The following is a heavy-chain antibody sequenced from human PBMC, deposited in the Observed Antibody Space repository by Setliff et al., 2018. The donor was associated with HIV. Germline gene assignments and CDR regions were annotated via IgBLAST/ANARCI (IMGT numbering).Heavy chain of an antibody. Sequence: PGGSLRLSCVASKFIFSSYSMSWVRQAPGKGLEWVGRIKSNSDGGTSDYAAAVKDRFSFSRDDSKSILYLQMNSLEIEDTAVYFCSTGPSRVSDGIADFWGPGTLVTVSS. V-gene: IGHV3-15*01. CDR1: KFIFSSYS. CDR3: STGPSRVSDGIADF. J-gene: IGHJ4*02. CDR2: IKSNSDGGTS.